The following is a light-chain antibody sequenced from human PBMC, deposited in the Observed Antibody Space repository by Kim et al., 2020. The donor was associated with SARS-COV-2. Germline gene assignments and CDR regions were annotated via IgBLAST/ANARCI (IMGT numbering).Light chain of an antibody. CDR3: QAWDSSTVV. Sequence: VAPRQTASITCSGDKLGDKYDSWYQQKPGQSPVLVIYQDSKRPSGIPERFSGSNSGNTATLTISGTQAMDEADYYCQAWDSSTVVFGGGTQLTVL. CDR1: KLGDKY. J-gene: IGLJ2*01. CDR2: QDS. V-gene: IGLV3-1*01.